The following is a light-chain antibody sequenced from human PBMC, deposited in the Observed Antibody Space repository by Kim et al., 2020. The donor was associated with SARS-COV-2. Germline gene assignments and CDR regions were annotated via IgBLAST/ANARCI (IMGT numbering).Light chain of an antibody. V-gene: IGKV2-30*01. Sequence: DVVMTQSPLSLPVTLGQPASISCRSSQSLVYSGGNTYLNWFQQRPGQSPRRLIYKVSNRDSGVPDRFSGSGSGTDFTLKIRRVEAEEVGVYHWMQGIHPITFGQGTRLEIK. CDR1: QSLVYSGGNTY. CDR2: KVS. J-gene: IGKJ5*01. CDR3: MQGIHPIT.